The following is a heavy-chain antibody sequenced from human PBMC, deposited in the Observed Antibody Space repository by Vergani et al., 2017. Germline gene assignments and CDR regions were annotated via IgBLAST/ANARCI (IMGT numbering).Heavy chain of an antibody. D-gene: IGHD5-18*01. CDR2: IYHSGST. V-gene: IGHV4-38-2*02. J-gene: IGHJ4*02. CDR1: GYSISSGYY. CDR3: AREDSYGQGY. Sequence: QVQLQESGPGLVKPSETLSLTCAVSGYSISSGYYWGWIRQPPGKGLEWIGSIYHSGSTYYNPSLKSRVTISVDTSKNQFSLKLSSVTAADTAVYYCAREDSYGQGYWGQGTLVTVSS.